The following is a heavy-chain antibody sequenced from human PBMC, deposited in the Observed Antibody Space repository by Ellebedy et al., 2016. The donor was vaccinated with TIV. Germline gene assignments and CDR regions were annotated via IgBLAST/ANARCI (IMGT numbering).Heavy chain of an antibody. J-gene: IGHJ4*02. V-gene: IGHV3-7*01. D-gene: IGHD2-15*01. Sequence: GGSLRLSXAASGFTFSSYWMSWVRQAPGKGLEWVANIKQDGSEKYYVDSVKGRFAISRDNAKNSLYLQMNSLRAEDTAVYYCASSDAHYSADYWGQGTLVTVSS. CDR2: IKQDGSEK. CDR3: ASSDAHYSADY. CDR1: GFTFSSYW.